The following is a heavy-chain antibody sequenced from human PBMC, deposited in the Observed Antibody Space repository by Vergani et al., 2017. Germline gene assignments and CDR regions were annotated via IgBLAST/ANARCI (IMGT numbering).Heavy chain of an antibody. J-gene: IGHJ3*02. V-gene: IGHV1-18*01. CDR1: GYTFTSYG. CDR3: ARDKYESCGVVIMRRPLGAFDI. D-gene: IGHD3-3*01. CDR2: ISAYNGNT. Sequence: QVQLVQSGAEVKKPGASVKVSCKASGYTFTSYGISWVRQAPGQGLEWMGWISAYNGNTNYAQKLQGRVTMNTDTSTSTAYMELRSLRYDDTAVYYCARDKYESCGVVIMRRPLGAFDIWGQGTMVTVSS.